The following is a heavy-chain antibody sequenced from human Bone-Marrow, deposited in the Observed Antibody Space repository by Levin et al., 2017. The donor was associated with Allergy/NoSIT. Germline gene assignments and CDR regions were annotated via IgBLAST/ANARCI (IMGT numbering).Heavy chain of an antibody. CDR3: ALIGGGGDLLFDFDY. CDR1: GFTFTNYN. D-gene: IGHD2-21*02. Sequence: GESLKISCAASGFTFTNYNMNWVRQAPGKGLEWLSSISSSSTYIYYADSVKGRFTISRDNAKNSLYLQMSSLRADDTAVYYCALIGGGGDLLFDFDYWGQGTPVTVSS. J-gene: IGHJ4*02. CDR2: ISSSSTYI. V-gene: IGHV3-21*01.